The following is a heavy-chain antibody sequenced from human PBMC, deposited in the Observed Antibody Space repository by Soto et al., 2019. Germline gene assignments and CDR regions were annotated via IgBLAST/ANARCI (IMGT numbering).Heavy chain of an antibody. CDR2: IDSSGEK. CDR3: ARRHLAVAVSPGFDP. CDR1: GLSITDSEMG. V-gene: IGHV2-26*01. D-gene: IGHD6-19*01. J-gene: IGHJ5*02. Sequence: QVTLKESGPVLVKPTETLTLRCTVSGLSITDSEMGVSWIRQPPGQPLEWLAHIDSSGEKSYRAFLKSRLAISKDTSKRQIALTMTNMDPADTATYYCARRHLAVAVSPGFDPWGQGIPVTVSS.